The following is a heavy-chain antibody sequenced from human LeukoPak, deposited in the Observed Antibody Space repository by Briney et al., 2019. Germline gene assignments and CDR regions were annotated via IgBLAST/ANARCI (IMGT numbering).Heavy chain of an antibody. Sequence: GGSLRLSCTASGFIFSNHGMNWVRQAPGKGLEWISYISSTSADIYYVDSVKGRFTISRDNTKNSLYLQMNSLRAEDTAIYYCARRGPYFDYWGQGILVTVSS. J-gene: IGHJ4*02. CDR3: ARRGPYFDY. CDR2: ISSTSADI. V-gene: IGHV3-21*05. D-gene: IGHD3-10*01. CDR1: GFIFSNHG.